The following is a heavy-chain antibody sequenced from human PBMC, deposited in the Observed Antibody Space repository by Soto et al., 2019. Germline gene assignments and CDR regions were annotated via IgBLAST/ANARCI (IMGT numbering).Heavy chain of an antibody. Sequence: SETLCLTCAVYGGSFSGYDGSWIRQPPGKGLEWIGEINHSGSTNYNPSLKSRVTISVDTSKNQFSLKLSSVTAADTAVYYCARGRFNTIFGVVIIYRGSHYYMDVWGKGTTVTVSS. CDR1: GGSFSGYD. CDR3: ARGRFNTIFGVVIIYRGSHYYMDV. D-gene: IGHD3-3*01. CDR2: INHSGST. V-gene: IGHV4-34*01. J-gene: IGHJ6*03.